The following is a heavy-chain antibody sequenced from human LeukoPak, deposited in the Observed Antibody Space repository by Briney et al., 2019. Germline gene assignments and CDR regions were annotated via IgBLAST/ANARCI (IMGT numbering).Heavy chain of an antibody. Sequence: SETLSLTCTVSGGSISSYYWSWIRQPPGKGLEWIGYIYYSGSTNYNPSLKSRVTISVDTSKNQFSLKLSSVTAADTAVYYCARDSPNDAFDIWGQGTMVTVSS. V-gene: IGHV4-59*01. CDR1: GGSISSYY. CDR3: ARDSPNDAFDI. CDR2: IYYSGST. J-gene: IGHJ3*02.